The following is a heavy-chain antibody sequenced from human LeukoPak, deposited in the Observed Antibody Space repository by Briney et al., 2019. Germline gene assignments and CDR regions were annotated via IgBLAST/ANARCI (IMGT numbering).Heavy chain of an antibody. V-gene: IGHV5-51*01. CDR2: IYPGDSDT. Sequence: GESLKISCKASGYTFTSYWIGWVRQMPGKGLEWMGIIYPGDSDTRYRPSFQGQVTISADKSISTAYLQWSSLKASDTAMYYCARRDSSGWYLFDYWGQGTLVTVSS. CDR3: ARRDSSGWYLFDY. CDR1: GYTFTSYW. D-gene: IGHD6-19*01. J-gene: IGHJ4*02.